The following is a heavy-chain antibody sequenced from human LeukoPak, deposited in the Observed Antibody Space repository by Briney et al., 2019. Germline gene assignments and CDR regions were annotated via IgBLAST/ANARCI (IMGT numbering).Heavy chain of an antibody. V-gene: IGHV1-69*13. J-gene: IGHJ4*02. CDR2: IIPIFGTA. CDR1: GGTFSSYA. CDR3: ARAYYYDSSGYYDY. Sequence: SVKVSCKASGGTFSSYAISWVRQAPGQGLGWMGGIIPIFGTANYAQKFQGRVTITADESTSTAYMELSSLRSEDTAVYYCARAYYYDSSGYYDYWGQGTLVTVSS. D-gene: IGHD3-22*01.